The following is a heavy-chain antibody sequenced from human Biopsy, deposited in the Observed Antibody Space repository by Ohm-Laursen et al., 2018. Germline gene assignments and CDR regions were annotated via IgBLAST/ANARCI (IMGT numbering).Heavy chain of an antibody. D-gene: IGHD5-18*01. CDR3: ARDNVDTPNHRFDY. CDR1: GYTLTRYY. J-gene: IGHJ4*02. V-gene: IGHV1-46*01. Sequence: AASVKVSCKASGYTLTRYYMHWVRQASGQGLEWMGIIAPSGGTTSYGQKFQGRVIMTRDTSTNTVSMELSSLRSEDTAVYFCARDNVDTPNHRFDYWGQGTLVTVSS. CDR2: IAPSGGTT.